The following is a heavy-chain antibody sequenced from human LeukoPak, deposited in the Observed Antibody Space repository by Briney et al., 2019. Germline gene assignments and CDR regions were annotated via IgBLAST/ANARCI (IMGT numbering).Heavy chain of an antibody. D-gene: IGHD2-8*01. V-gene: IGHV3-23*01. CDR3: ARKTSGPNSFDF. J-gene: IGHJ4*02. CDR1: GFTFNNYA. CDR2: ISTSGLDT. Sequence: GGSLRLSCAASGFTFNNYAMSWVRQSPGKGLEWVSGISTSGLDTPYADSVKGRFTISRDNSKNTLYLQMNSLRVEDTAIYYCARKTSGPNSFDFWGQGSLVTVSS.